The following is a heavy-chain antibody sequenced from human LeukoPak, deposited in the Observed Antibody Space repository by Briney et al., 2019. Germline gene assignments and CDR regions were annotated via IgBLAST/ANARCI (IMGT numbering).Heavy chain of an antibody. Sequence: SETLSLTCTVSGGSISSSSYYWGWIRQPPGKGLEWIGSIYYSRRNYYNPSLKSRVTISVDTSKNQFSLKLSSVTAADTAVYYCAGIVVVPAAPYFNFDYWGQGILVTVSS. CDR3: AGIVVVPAAPYFNFDY. J-gene: IGHJ4*02. V-gene: IGHV4-39*01. CDR1: GGSISSSSYY. CDR2: IYYSRRN. D-gene: IGHD2-2*01.